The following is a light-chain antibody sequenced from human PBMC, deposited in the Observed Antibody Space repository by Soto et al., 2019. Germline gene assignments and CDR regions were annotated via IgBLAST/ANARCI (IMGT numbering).Light chain of an antibody. CDR2: GAS. CDR3: QQYDTWPPFFT. Sequence: EVVMTQSPATLSVSPGDRATLSCRASQNIGTNVAWYQHKPGQAPRLLIYGASTRATDIPPRFSGSGSGSDFSLTVSSLQSEDFAVYYCQQYDTWPPFFTFGPVTKVDIQ. V-gene: IGKV3-15*01. CDR1: QNIGTN. J-gene: IGKJ3*01.